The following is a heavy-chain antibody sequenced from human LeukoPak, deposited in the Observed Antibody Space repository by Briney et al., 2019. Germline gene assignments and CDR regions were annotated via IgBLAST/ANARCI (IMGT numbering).Heavy chain of an antibody. J-gene: IGHJ3*02. D-gene: IGHD3-22*01. V-gene: IGHV4-59*01. CDR2: IYYSGST. CDR1: GGSISSYY. Sequence: SEALSLTCTVSGGSISSYYWSWIRQPPGKGLEWIGYIYYSGSTNYNPSLESRVTISIDTSKSQFSLKLSSVTAADTAVYYCARSITMIVVAPGGAFDIWGQGTMVTVPS. CDR3: ARSITMIVVAPGGAFDI.